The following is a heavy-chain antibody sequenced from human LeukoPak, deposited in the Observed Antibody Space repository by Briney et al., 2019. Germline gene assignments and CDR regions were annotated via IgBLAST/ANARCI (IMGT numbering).Heavy chain of an antibody. CDR1: GGSISNYY. CDR2: INHSGST. Sequence: SETLSLTCTVSGGSISNYYWSWIRQPPGKGLEWIGEINHSGSTNYNPSLKSRVTISVDTSKNQFSLKLSSVTAADTAVYYCARVTLYYDFWSGYYRRYSNWFDPWGQGTLVTVSS. D-gene: IGHD3-3*01. J-gene: IGHJ5*02. CDR3: ARVTLYYDFWSGYYRRYSNWFDP. V-gene: IGHV4-34*01.